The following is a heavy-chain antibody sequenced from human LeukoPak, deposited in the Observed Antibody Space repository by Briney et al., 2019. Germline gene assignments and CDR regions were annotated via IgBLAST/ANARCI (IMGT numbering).Heavy chain of an antibody. CDR3: AKEADCSGGSCYLPWYYYYGMDV. V-gene: IGHV3-30*18. D-gene: IGHD2-15*01. CDR1: GFSFNNYG. Sequence: GGSLRLSCAASGFSFNNYGMHWVRQAPGKGPEWVAFISYDGGSKYYADSVKGRFTISRDNSKNTLYLQMNSLRAEDTAVYYCAKEADCSGGSCYLPWYYYYGMDVWGQGTTVTVSS. J-gene: IGHJ6*02. CDR2: ISYDGGSK.